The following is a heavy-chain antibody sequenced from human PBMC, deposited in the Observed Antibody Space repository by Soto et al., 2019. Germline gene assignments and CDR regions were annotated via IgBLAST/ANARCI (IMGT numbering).Heavy chain of an antibody. CDR1: GGSISSGGYY. CDR3: ARGRGIVATINRSLLFDY. CDR2: IYYSGST. V-gene: IGHV4-31*03. D-gene: IGHD5-12*01. Sequence: QVQLQESGPGLVKPSQTLSLTCTVSGGSISSGGYYWSWIRQHPGKGLEWIGYIYYSGSTYYNPSLRSRVTLSGDTSKNQFSLKLSSVTAADPAVYYCARGRGIVATINRSLLFDYWGQGTLVTVSS. J-gene: IGHJ4*02.